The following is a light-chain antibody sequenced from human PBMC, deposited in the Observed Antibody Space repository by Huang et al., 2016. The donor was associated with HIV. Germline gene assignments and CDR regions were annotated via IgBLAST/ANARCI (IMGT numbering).Light chain of an antibody. CDR2: AAS. CDR1: QGISSY. J-gene: IGKJ4*01. Sequence: IQLTQSPSSLSASVGDRVTITCRASQGISSYLAWYQQQPGKAPNLLIYAASTLEGGGPARFSGSGSGTDLTLTISSLRPEDFATYYCQQLINYPVTFGGGTKVEIK. CDR3: QQLINYPVT. V-gene: IGKV1-9*01.